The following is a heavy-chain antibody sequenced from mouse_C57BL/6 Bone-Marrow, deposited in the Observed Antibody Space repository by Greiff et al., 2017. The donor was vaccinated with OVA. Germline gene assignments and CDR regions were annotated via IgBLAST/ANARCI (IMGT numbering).Heavy chain of an antibody. CDR3: SRVYYGSHYYAMDY. V-gene: IGHV5-15*01. CDR1: GFTFSDYG. J-gene: IGHJ4*01. D-gene: IGHD1-1*01. CDR2: ISHLAYSI. Sequence: EVKLVESGGGLVQPGGSLKLSCAASGFTFSDYGMAWVRQAPRQGPEWVAFISHLAYSIYYADTVTGRFTLSRENAKNTLYLEMRSLRSEDTAMYYCSRVYYGSHYYAMDYWGQGTSVTVSS.